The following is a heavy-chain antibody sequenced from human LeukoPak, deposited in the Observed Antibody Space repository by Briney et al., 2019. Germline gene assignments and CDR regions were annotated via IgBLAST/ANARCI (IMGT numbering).Heavy chain of an antibody. CDR1: GFSLSPSGMC. J-gene: IGHJ4*02. V-gene: IGHV2-70*11. D-gene: IGHD6-13*01. CDR3: ARLIAASSYFDY. CDR2: IDWDDDK. Sequence: SGPTQVNPTQTLTLTCTFSGFSLSPSGMCVSWIRQPPGKALEWLARIDWDDDKYYSTSLRTRVSISKDTSKEQVVLTMTNMDPGDTATYYCARLIAASSYFDYWGQGILVTVSS.